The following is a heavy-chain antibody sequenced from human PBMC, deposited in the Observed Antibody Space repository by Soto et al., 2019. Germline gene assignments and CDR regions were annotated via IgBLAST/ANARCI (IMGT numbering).Heavy chain of an antibody. Sequence: TLSLTCTVSGGSISSGGYYWSWIRQHPGKGLEWIGYIYYSGSTYYNPSLKSRVTISVDTSKNQFSLKLSSVTAADTAVYYCARDRSRGSFDYWGQGTLVTVSS. CDR3: ARDRSRGSFDY. J-gene: IGHJ4*02. V-gene: IGHV4-31*03. D-gene: IGHD3-10*01. CDR1: GGSISSGGYY. CDR2: IYYSGST.